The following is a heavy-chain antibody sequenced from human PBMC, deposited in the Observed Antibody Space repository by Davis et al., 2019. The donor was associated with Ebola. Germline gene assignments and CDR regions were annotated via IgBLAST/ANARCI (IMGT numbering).Heavy chain of an antibody. V-gene: IGHV3-23*01. Sequence: GESLKISCAASGFTFSNAWMSWVRQAPGKGLEWVSAISGSGGSTYYADSVKGRFTISRDNSKNTLYLQMNSLRAEDTAVYYCARGFYYDGSGSYYVFDYWGQGTLVTVSS. CDR1: GFTFSNAW. CDR2: ISGSGGST. J-gene: IGHJ4*02. CDR3: ARGFYYDGSGSYYVFDY. D-gene: IGHD3-22*01.